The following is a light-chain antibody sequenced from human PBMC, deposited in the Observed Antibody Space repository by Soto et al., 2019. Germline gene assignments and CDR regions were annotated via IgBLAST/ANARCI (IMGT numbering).Light chain of an antibody. CDR1: QSVSRSH. J-gene: IGKJ1*01. CDR2: GAS. CDR3: QQYASSPRT. Sequence: EIVLTQSPATLSWAPWERATLSCRASQSVSRSHLAWFQQKPGQAPRLLIYGASNRATGIPDRVSGSGSGTDFTLTINRLAPEDFAVYYCQQYASSPRTFGQGTKVDIK. V-gene: IGKV3-20*01.